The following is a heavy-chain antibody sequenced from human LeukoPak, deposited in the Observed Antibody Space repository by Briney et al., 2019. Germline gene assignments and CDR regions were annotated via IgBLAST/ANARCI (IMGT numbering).Heavy chain of an antibody. CDR3: ARDLFRAGKPSFDY. V-gene: IGHV1-18*01. Sequence: ASVKVSCKASGYTFTSYGISWVRQAPGQGLEWMGWISAYNGNTNYAQKLQGRVTMTRDMSTSTVYMELSSLRSEDTAVYYCARDLFRAGKPSFDYWGQGTLVTVSS. CDR2: ISAYNGNT. CDR1: GYTFTSYG. J-gene: IGHJ4*02. D-gene: IGHD1-14*01.